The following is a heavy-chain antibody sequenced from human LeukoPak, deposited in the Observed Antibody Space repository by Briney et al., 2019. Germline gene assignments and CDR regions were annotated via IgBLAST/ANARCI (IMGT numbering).Heavy chain of an antibody. CDR3: ARGGGDGYNFFVY. D-gene: IGHD5-24*01. V-gene: IGHV4-61*01. CDR2: IYYSGST. J-gene: IGHJ4*02. CDR1: GGSVSRGNYY. Sequence: PSETLSLPYTVSGGSVSRGNYYWSWIRQPPGKGLEWIGYIYYSGSTNYNPSLKSRVTLSGDTSKNQFSLKLSSVPAADTAVYYCARGGGDGYNFFVYWGQGKLVTVSS.